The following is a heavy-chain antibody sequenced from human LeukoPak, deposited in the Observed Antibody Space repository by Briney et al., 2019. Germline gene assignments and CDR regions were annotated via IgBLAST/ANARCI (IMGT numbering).Heavy chain of an antibody. CDR2: ISSSSSTI. Sequence: GGSLRLSCAASGFTFSSHSMNWVRQAPGKGLEWVSYISSSSSTIYYADSVKGRFTISRDNAKNMLYLQVNSLRAEDTAVYYCATQQGGNLAYWGQGTLVTVSS. CDR3: ATQQGGNLAY. J-gene: IGHJ4*02. CDR1: GFTFSSHS. V-gene: IGHV3-48*04. D-gene: IGHD1-14*01.